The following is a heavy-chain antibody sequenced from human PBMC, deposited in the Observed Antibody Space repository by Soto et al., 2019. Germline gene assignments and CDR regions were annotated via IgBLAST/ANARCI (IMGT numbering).Heavy chain of an antibody. J-gene: IGHJ4*02. CDR1: GGSISSSYW. D-gene: IGHD3-3*01. V-gene: IGHV4-4*02. CDR3: VTSLNYDFWRDGGRHYYFDY. CDR2: IYHSGST. Sequence: SETLSLTCAVSGGSISSSYWWNWVRQPPGKGLDWIGKIYHSGSTNYNPSLKNRVTISVDKSNNQFSLRLSSVTAADTAVYFCVTSLNYDFWRDGGRHYYFDYWGQGTLVTVSS.